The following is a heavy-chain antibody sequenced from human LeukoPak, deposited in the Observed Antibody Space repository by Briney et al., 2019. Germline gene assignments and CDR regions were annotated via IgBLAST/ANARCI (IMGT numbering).Heavy chain of an antibody. CDR3: ARSITIFGVVTPYYYYYMDV. J-gene: IGHJ6*03. D-gene: IGHD3-3*01. CDR1: GFSFSTYS. V-gene: IGHV3-21*01. CDR2: ISTTSSHI. Sequence: PGGSLRLSCAASGFSFSTYSMNWVRQAPGKGLEWVSSISTTSSHIYYADSMKGRFTISRDNAKDSLYLQMNSLRAEDTAVYYCARSITIFGVVTPYYYYYMDVWGKGTTVTVSS.